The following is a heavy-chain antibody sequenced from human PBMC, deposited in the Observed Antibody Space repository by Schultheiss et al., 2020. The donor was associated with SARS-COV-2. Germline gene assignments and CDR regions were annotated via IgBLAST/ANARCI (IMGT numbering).Heavy chain of an antibody. CDR2: INPNSGGT. J-gene: IGHJ6*03. D-gene: IGHD3-10*01. CDR1: GYTFTGYY. CDR3: ARVPPFRNYMDV. V-gene: IGHV1-2*02. Sequence: ASVKVSCKASGYTFTGYYMHWVRQAPGQGLEWMGWINPNSGGTNYAQKFQGRVTMTRDTSISTAYMELRSLRSDDTAVYYCARVPPFRNYMDVWGKGTTVTVSS.